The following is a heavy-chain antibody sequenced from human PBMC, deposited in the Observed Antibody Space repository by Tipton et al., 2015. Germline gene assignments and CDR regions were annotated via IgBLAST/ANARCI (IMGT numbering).Heavy chain of an antibody. Sequence: TLSLTCTVSGGSMSGYYWNWIRQSPGKGLEWIGYIRNSRYTFYNPSLKSRVTMSRGTSKNQFSLKLTSVTAADTAVYYCACQDYDSLTRDYQTVDYWGQGTLVTVSS. CDR3: ACQDYDSLTRDYQTVDY. D-gene: IGHD3-9*01. CDR2: IRNSRYT. V-gene: IGHV4-59*08. J-gene: IGHJ4*02. CDR1: GGSMSGYY.